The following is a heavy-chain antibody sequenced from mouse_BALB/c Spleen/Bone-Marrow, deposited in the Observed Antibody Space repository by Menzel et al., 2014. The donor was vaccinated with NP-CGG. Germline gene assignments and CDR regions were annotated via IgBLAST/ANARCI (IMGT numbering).Heavy chain of an antibody. D-gene: IGHD1-1*01. Sequence: VQLQQPGAELVKPGASVKLSCTASGFNIKDTYMHWVKQRPEQGLEWIGRIDPANGNTKYDPKFQGKATITADTSSNTAYLQLSSLTSEDTAVYYCARIYYYGRGYFDYWGQGTTHTVSS. CDR1: GFNIKDTY. V-gene: IGHV14-3*02. CDR2: IDPANGNT. CDR3: ARIYYYGRGYFDY. J-gene: IGHJ2*01.